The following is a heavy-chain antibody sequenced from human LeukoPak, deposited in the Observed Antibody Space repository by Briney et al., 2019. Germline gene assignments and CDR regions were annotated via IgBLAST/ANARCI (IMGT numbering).Heavy chain of an antibody. CDR2: IYSTGST. Sequence: SETLSLTCKVSGGSLSSYYWSWIRQPAGKGLEWIGRIYSTGSTNYNPSLKSRVTMSIDTSQNQFSLKLSSVTAADTAVYYCARGSSGYYYGWGQGTLVTVSS. D-gene: IGHD3-22*01. V-gene: IGHV4-4*07. J-gene: IGHJ4*02. CDR3: ARGSSGYYYG. CDR1: GGSLSSYY.